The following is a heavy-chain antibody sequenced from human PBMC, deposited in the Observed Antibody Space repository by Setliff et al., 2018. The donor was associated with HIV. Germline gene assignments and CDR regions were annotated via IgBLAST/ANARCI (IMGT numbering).Heavy chain of an antibody. J-gene: IGHJ4*02. Sequence: GESLKISCAASGFTFSDYSMTWVRQAPGKGLEWVSYIGRSSTPIYYADSVKGRFTISRDNARNSLVLQMSSLRAEDTAVYFCARDSGIAGADDYWGPGTLV. CDR3: ARDSGIAGADDY. D-gene: IGHD6-13*01. CDR1: GFTFSDYS. CDR2: IGRSSTPI. V-gene: IGHV3-48*04.